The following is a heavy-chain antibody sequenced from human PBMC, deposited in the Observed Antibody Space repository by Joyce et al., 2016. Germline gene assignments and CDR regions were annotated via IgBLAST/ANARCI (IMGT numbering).Heavy chain of an antibody. D-gene: IGHD6-19*01. V-gene: IGHV3-15*02. Sequence: EVQLVESGGALVKPGESLRLSCAGSGFTFSNAWMSWVRQAPGKGLEWVGLIRSNLDGGVVDYAAPVQGRLTISRDDSKNTLYLQMNSLETEDTAVYYCAIYIGSGWQPQFDHWGQGTLVTVSS. CDR3: AIYIGSGWQPQFDH. CDR2: IRSNLDGGVV. J-gene: IGHJ4*02. CDR1: GFTFSNAW.